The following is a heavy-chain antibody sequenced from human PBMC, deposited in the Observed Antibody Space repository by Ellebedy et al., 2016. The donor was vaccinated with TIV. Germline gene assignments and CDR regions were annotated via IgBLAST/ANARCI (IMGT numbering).Heavy chain of an antibody. Sequence: SETLSLTXAVSGYPISGSHWWSWVRQPPGRGLEWIVEFYPRGSTNYNPSLKSRVPMSIDESKNDFSLKLTSVTAADTAVYYCARDLGSGRYPGHWGQGTLVTVSS. D-gene: IGHD3-10*01. CDR2: FYPRGST. V-gene: IGHV4-4*02. CDR3: ARDLGSGRYPGH. CDR1: GYPISGSHW. J-gene: IGHJ4*02.